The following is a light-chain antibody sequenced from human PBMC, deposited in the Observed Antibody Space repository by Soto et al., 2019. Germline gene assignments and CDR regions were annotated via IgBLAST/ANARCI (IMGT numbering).Light chain of an antibody. J-gene: IGKJ1*01. CDR1: QSISTW. CDR2: YGS. CDR3: QPYKGYPWT. V-gene: IGKV1-5*01. Sequence: DIQMTQSPSTLSASVGDSVTITCRASQSISTWLAWYQQKPGQAPQVLIYYGSCLENGVSSRFSGSGSGTEFTLTFRSPQPDDFATYFSQPYKGYPWTFGQGTKVEI.